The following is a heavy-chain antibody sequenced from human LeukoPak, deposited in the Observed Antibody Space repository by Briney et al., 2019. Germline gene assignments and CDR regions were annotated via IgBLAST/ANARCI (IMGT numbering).Heavy chain of an antibody. D-gene: IGHD2-2*01. J-gene: IGHJ4*02. CDR1: GYNFTRYA. CDR2: INTNTGNP. Sequence: ASVKISCKASGYNFTRYAVNWVRQAPGQGLEWMGWINTNTGNPAYAQGFTGRFVFSLDTSVSTAYLQISSLKAEDTAVYYCARDHCSSTSCYPGDYWGQGTLVTVSS. V-gene: IGHV7-4-1*02. CDR3: ARDHCSSTSCYPGDY.